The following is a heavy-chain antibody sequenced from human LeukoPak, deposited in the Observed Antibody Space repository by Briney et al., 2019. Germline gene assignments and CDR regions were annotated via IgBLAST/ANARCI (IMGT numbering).Heavy chain of an antibody. Sequence: GSLRLSCAASGFTFSSYEMNWVRQAPGKGLEWVSYISSSGSTIYYADSVKGRFTISRDNAKNTVYLQMDTLGADDTAVYYCARDKCYSSDCWGQGTLVTVSS. D-gene: IGHD2-15*01. J-gene: IGHJ4*02. CDR1: GFTFSSYE. CDR3: ARDKCYSSDC. CDR2: ISSSGSTI. V-gene: IGHV3-48*03.